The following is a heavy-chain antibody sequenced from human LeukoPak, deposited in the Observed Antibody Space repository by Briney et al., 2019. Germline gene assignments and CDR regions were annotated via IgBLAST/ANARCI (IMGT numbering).Heavy chain of an antibody. D-gene: IGHD3-3*01. V-gene: IGHV1-24*01. J-gene: IGHJ3*02. CDR1: GYTLTELS. CDR2: FDPEDGET. Sequence: ASVKVSCKVSGYTLTELSMHWVRQAPGKGLEWMGGFDPEDGETIYAQRFQGRVTITRDASASTAYMDLSSLRSEDTAVYYCARDSCFGGTCQDDAFDIWGQGTLVTVSS. CDR3: ARDSCFGGTCQDDAFDI.